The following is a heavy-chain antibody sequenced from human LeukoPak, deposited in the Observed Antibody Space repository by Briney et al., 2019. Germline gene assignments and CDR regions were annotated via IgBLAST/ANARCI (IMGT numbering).Heavy chain of an antibody. CDR3: ARGRNYYYGSGSYYFDY. D-gene: IGHD3-10*01. Sequence: SETLSLTCAVYGGSFSGYYWSWIRQPPGKGLEWIGEINHSGSTNYNPSLKRRVTISVDTSKNQFSLKLSSVTAADTAVYYCARGRNYYYGSGSYYFDYWGQGTLVTVSS. V-gene: IGHV4-34*01. CDR1: GGSFSGYY. CDR2: INHSGST. J-gene: IGHJ4*02.